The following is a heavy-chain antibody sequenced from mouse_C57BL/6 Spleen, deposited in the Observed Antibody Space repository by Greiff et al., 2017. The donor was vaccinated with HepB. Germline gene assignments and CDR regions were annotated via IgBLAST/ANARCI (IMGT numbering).Heavy chain of an antibody. J-gene: IGHJ3*01. D-gene: IGHD3-2*02. Sequence: EVKLMESGEGLVKPGGSLKLSCAASGFTFSSYAMSWVRQTPEKRLEWVAYISSGGDYIYYADTVKGRFTISRDNARNTLYLQRSSLKSEDTSMYYCTRGDSSVYRFAYWGQGTLVTVSA. V-gene: IGHV5-9-1*02. CDR3: TRGDSSVYRFAY. CDR1: GFTFSSYA. CDR2: ISSGGDYI.